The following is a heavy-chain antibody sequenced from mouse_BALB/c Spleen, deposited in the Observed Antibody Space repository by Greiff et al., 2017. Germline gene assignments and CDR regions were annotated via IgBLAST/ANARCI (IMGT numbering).Heavy chain of an antibody. Sequence: DVMLVESGGGLVKPGGSLKLSCAASGFAFSSYDMSWVRQTPEKRLEWVAYISSGGGSTYYPDTVKGRFTISRDNAKNTLYLQMSSLKSEDTAMYYCARHYGNYYYAMDYWGQGTSVTVSS. CDR1: GFAFSSYD. J-gene: IGHJ4*01. V-gene: IGHV5-12-1*01. CDR2: ISSGGGST. CDR3: ARHYGNYYYAMDY. D-gene: IGHD2-1*01.